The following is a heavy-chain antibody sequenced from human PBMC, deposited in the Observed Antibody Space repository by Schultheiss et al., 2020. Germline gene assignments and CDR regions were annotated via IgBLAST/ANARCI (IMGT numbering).Heavy chain of an antibody. J-gene: IGHJ6*02. CDR1: GFTFSSYE. CDR2: ISSSGSTI. D-gene: IGHD3-16*01. CDR3: ARDPWGKYIWGRGPGSGLDV. V-gene: IGHV3-48*03. Sequence: GGSLRLSCAASGFTFSSYEMNWVRQAPGKGLEWVSYISSSGSTIYYADSVKGRFTISRDNAKNSLYLQMNSLRAEDTAVYYCARDPWGKYIWGRGPGSGLDVWGQGTTVTVSS.